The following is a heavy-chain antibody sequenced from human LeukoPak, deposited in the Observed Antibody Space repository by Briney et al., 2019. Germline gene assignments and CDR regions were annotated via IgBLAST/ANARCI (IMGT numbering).Heavy chain of an antibody. CDR1: GFTFSSYA. CDR3: AKDYYDSSGFPPGY. Sequence: GGSLRLSCAASGFTFSSYATSWVRQAPGKGLEWVSAISGSGGSTYYADSVKGRFTISRDNSKNTLYLQMNSLRAEDTAVYYCAKDYYDSSGFPPGYWGQGTLVTVSS. CDR2: ISGSGGST. V-gene: IGHV3-23*01. D-gene: IGHD3-22*01. J-gene: IGHJ4*02.